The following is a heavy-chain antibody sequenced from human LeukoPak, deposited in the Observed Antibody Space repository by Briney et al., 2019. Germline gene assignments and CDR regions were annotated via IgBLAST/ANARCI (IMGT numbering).Heavy chain of an antibody. J-gene: IGHJ4*02. CDR3: ARDPSKSSGWRAFFDY. CDR1: GGTLSSYA. V-gene: IGHV1-69*04. D-gene: IGHD6-19*01. CDR2: IIPILGIA. Sequence: GASVTVSCKASGGTLSSYAISWVRQAPGQGLEWMGRIIPILGIANYAQKFQGRVTITADKSTSTAYMELSSLRSDDTAVYYCARDPSKSSGWRAFFDYWGQGILVTVSS.